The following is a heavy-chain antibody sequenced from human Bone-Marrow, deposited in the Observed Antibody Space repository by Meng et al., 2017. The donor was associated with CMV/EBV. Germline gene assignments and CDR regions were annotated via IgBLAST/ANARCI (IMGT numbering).Heavy chain of an antibody. D-gene: IGHD6-13*01. CDR1: GFSFSSYG. V-gene: IGHV3-30*02. Sequence: GESLKISCAASGFSFSSYGMHWVRQAPGKGLEWVAFIRYDGSNKYYADSVKGRFTISRDNSKNTLYLQMNSLRAEDTAVYYCARVSIAAAGHFDYWGQGTLVTVSS. CDR2: IRYDGSNK. CDR3: ARVSIAAAGHFDY. J-gene: IGHJ4*02.